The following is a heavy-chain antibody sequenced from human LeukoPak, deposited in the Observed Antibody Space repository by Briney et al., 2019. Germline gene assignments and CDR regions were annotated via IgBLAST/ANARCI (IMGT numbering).Heavy chain of an antibody. D-gene: IGHD2-21*01. Sequence: SETLSLTCPGSGGSVSSYFWSWIRQPAGKGLEWIGRIYISGSTSYSPSLKSRVTMSVDTSKNQFSLKLTSVTAADTAVYYCAREMGGAYCGGNCYYFGYWGQGILVTVSS. V-gene: IGHV4-4*07. CDR2: IYISGST. CDR1: GGSVSSYF. J-gene: IGHJ4*02. CDR3: AREMGGAYCGGNCYYFGY.